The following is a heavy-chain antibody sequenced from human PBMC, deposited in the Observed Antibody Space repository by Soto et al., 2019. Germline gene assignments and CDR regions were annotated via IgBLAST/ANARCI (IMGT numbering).Heavy chain of an antibody. D-gene: IGHD1-7*01. J-gene: IGHJ6*03. Sequence: QEQLVESGGGVVQPGRSLRLSCAASGFIFSSDGMHWLRQAPGKGLEWVAVIWYDGSNKYYADSVRGRFTISRDNSKNTLYLQMNSLRVEDTAVYSCARDRVQLLQTGTTTANSYYMDVWGKGTTVTVSS. V-gene: IGHV3-33*01. CDR1: GFIFSSDG. CDR2: IWYDGSNK. CDR3: ARDRVQLLQTGTTTANSYYMDV.